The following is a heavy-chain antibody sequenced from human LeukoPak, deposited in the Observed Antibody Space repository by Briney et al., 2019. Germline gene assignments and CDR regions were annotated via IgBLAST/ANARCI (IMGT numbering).Heavy chain of an antibody. CDR2: ISAYNGNT. CDR1: GYTFTSYG. CDR3: ARVDYYDSSGYYNWFDP. J-gene: IGHJ5*02. V-gene: IGHV1-18*01. Sequence: ASVKVSCKASGYTFTSYGISWVRQAPGQGLEWMGWISAYNGNTNYAQKLQGRVTMTTDTSTSTAYMELRSLRSDDTAVYYCARVDYYDSSGYYNWFDPWGQRTLVTVSS. D-gene: IGHD3-22*01.